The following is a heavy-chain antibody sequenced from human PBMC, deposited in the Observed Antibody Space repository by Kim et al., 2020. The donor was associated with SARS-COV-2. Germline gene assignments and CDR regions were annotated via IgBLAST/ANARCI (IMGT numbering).Heavy chain of an antibody. CDR1: GFTFSDHY. V-gene: IGHV3-72*01. CDR2: TRNKANSYTT. CDR3: ASSMVRGVDFDY. J-gene: IGHJ4*02. D-gene: IGHD3-10*01. Sequence: GGSLRLSCAASGFTFSDHYMDWVRQAPGKGLEWVGRTRNKANSYTTEYAASVKGRFTISRDDSKNSLYLQMNSLKTEDTAVYYCASSMVRGVDFDYWGQGTLVTVSS.